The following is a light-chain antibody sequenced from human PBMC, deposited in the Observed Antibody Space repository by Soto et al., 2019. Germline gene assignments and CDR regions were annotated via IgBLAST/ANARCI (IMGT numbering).Light chain of an antibody. J-gene: IGLJ3*02. CDR1: SSDVGGYNY. Sequence: QSALTQPASVSGSPGQSITISCTGTSSDVGGYNYVSWYQQHPGKAPKLMIYEVSNRPSGVSNRFSGSKSGNTASLTISGLQAEDEADYYCGSYTSSSTLRWVFGGGTQLTVL. CDR2: EVS. CDR3: GSYTSSSTLRWV. V-gene: IGLV2-14*01.